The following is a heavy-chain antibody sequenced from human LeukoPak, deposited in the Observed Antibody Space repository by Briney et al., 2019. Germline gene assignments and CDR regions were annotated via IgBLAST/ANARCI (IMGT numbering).Heavy chain of an antibody. CDR1: GFTFSSYS. D-gene: IGHD1-14*01. CDR2: ISSSSSYI. J-gene: IGHJ4*02. CDR3: ARVNPQGGFGY. Sequence: GGSLRLSCAASGFTFSSYSMNWVRQAPGKGLEWVSSISSSSSYIYYADSVKGRFTISRDNAKNSLYLQMDSLRAEDTAVYYCARVNPQGGFGYWGQGTLVTVSS. V-gene: IGHV3-21*01.